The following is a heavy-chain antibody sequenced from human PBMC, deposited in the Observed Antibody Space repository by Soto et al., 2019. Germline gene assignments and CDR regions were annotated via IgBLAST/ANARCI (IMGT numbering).Heavy chain of an antibody. Sequence: QVQLQQSGPGLVKPSQTLSLTCTVSGGSISYEYYHWTWIRQSPGKCLEWIGYIHYSGSIIYNPSLKSRVTTSVDKSKNQFSLQLSSVTAADTAVYFCARLDDGGDRDYYGLDFWGQGTTVTVSS. CDR1: GGSISYEYYH. CDR2: IHYSGSI. J-gene: IGHJ6*02. CDR3: ARLDDGGDRDYYGLDF. V-gene: IGHV4-30-4*08. D-gene: IGHD2-21*02.